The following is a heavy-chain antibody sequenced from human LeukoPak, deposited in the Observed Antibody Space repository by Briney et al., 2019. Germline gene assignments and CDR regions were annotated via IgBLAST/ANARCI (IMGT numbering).Heavy chain of an antibody. CDR3: ATSWYYYYYGMDV. CDR2: ISRGSSTI. Sequence: GGSLRLSCAASGFTFSSYTMNWVRQAPGKGLEWVSYISRGSSTIYYADSVRGRFTISRDNAKNSLFLQMNSLRVEDTAVYYCATSWYYYYYGMDVWGQGTTVTVSS. J-gene: IGHJ6*02. CDR1: GFTFSSYT. V-gene: IGHV3-48*04.